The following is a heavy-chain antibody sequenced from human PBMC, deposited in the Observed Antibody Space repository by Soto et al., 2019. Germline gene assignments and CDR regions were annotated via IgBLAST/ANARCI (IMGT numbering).Heavy chain of an antibody. D-gene: IGHD5-12*01. J-gene: IGHJ6*02. V-gene: IGHV4-31*02. CDR2: IYYSGST. Sequence: SETLSLTCTVSGCSISSGGYYWSWIRQHPGKGLEWIGYIYYSGSTYYNPSLKSRVTISVDTSKNQFSLKLSSVTAADTAVYYCASLRLVATALDFYYYYGMDVWGQGTTVTVSS. CDR1: GCSISSGGYY. CDR3: ASLRLVATALDFYYYYGMDV.